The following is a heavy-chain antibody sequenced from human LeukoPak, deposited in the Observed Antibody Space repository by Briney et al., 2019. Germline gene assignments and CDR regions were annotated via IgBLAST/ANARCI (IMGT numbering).Heavy chain of an antibody. J-gene: IGHJ4*02. CDR2: IHKSGTT. D-gene: IGHD1-26*01. CDR1: LGSINNYY. Sequence: PSETLSLTCKVSLGSINNYYWSWIRQPAGKGLEWIGRIHKSGTTYYSPSLKSRVTMSIDTSKNQFSLQLSAVSAADTAIYYCARVFGGNSLDYWGQETLVAVSS. V-gene: IGHV4-4*07. CDR3: ARVFGGNSLDY.